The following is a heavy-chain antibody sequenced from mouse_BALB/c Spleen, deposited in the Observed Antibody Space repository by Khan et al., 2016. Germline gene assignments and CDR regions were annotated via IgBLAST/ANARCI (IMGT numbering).Heavy chain of an antibody. CDR3: ARKTRGYYAMDY. CDR2: INTYTGEP. Sequence: QFQLVQSGPELKKPGETVKISCKASGYTFTNYGMNWVKQAPGKGLKWMGWINTYTGEPTYADDFKGRFAFSLETSASTAYLQINNLKNEDMATYFCARKTRGYYAMDYWGQGTSVTVSS. D-gene: IGHD3-1*01. J-gene: IGHJ4*01. V-gene: IGHV9-1*02. CDR1: GYTFTNYG.